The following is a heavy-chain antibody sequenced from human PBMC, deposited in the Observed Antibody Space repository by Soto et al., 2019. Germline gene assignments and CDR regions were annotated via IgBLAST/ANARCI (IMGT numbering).Heavy chain of an antibody. D-gene: IGHD2-8*02. CDR2: IDETSATT. Sequence: GGSLRLSCVASGFTFRSYEMDWLRHVPGRGLEWVAYIDETSATTHFANSVRGRFTISRDNAKNSLYLEMNSLSAEDSAVYYCAREHCRDGVCADALVLWGQGTMGTVSS. V-gene: IGHV3-48*01. CDR1: GFTFRSYE. CDR3: AREHCRDGVCADALVL. J-gene: IGHJ3*01.